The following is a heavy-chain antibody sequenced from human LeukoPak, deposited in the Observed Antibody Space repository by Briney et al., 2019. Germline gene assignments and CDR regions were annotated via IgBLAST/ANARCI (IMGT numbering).Heavy chain of an antibody. CDR1: GGSISSSSYS. J-gene: IGHJ4*02. CDR2: IYYSGST. CDR3: ARLEVPAALIDY. V-gene: IGHV4-30-4*07. Sequence: SETLSLTCTVSGGSISSSSYSWSWIRQPPGKGLEWIGYIYYSGSTYYNPSLKSRVTISVDTSKNQFSLKLSSVTAADTAVYYCARLEVPAALIDYWGQGTLVTVSS. D-gene: IGHD2-2*01.